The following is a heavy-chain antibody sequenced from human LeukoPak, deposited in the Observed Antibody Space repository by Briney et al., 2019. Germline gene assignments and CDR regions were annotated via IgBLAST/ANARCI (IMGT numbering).Heavy chain of an antibody. CDR2: IWYDGSNK. Sequence: GGSLRLSCEASGFTFSAYAMTWVRQAPGKGLEWVAVIWYDGSNKYYADSVKGRFTISRDNSKNTLYLQMNSLRAEDTAVYYCARDYDFWGNNWFDPWGQGTLVTVSS. D-gene: IGHD3/OR15-3a*01. V-gene: IGHV3-33*07. CDR1: GFTFSAYA. J-gene: IGHJ5*02. CDR3: ARDYDFWGNNWFDP.